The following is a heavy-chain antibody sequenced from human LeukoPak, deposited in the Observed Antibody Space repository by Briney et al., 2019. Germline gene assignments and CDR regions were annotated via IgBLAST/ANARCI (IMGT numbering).Heavy chain of an antibody. V-gene: IGHV4-31*03. CDR3: AREVIVPTTSDGFDI. J-gene: IGHJ3*02. CDR2: IHYTGAA. Sequence: PAETLSLTCTVSGDSMRSPNHFWSWLRHHPGKGLEWIAYIHYTGAAPYNPSLESRATMSVDSSKNQFSLKLSSVTAADTALYYCAREVIVPTTSDGFDIWGQGTMVTVSS. D-gene: IGHD5-12*01. CDR1: GDSMRSPNHF.